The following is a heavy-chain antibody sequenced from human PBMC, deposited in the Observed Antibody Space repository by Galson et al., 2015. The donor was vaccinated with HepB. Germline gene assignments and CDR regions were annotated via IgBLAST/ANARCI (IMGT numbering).Heavy chain of an antibody. CDR2: IKSKTDGGTT. J-gene: IGHJ4*02. V-gene: IGHV3-15*01. D-gene: IGHD6-13*01. Sequence: SLRLSCAASGFTFSNAWMSWVRQAPGKGLEWVGRIKSKTDGGTTDYAAPVKGRFTISGDDSKNTLYLQMNSLKTEDTAVYYCTTEYAVAAAGTLWGQGTLVTVSS. CDR1: GFTFSNAW. CDR3: TTEYAVAAAGTL.